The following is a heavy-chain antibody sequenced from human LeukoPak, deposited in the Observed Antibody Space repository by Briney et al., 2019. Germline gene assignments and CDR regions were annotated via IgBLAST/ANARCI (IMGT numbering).Heavy chain of an antibody. D-gene: IGHD3-10*01. V-gene: IGHV4-39*01. J-gene: IGHJ6*03. Sequence: SETLSLTCTVSGGSISSSSYYWGWLRQPPGKGLEWIGSIYYSGSTYYNPSLKSPVTISVDTSKRQFSLKLSSVTTADTAVYYCARHRLDYYGSGSSPLYYYYMDVWGKGTTVTVSS. CDR2: IYYSGST. CDR3: ARHRLDYYGSGSSPLYYYYMDV. CDR1: GGSISSSSYY.